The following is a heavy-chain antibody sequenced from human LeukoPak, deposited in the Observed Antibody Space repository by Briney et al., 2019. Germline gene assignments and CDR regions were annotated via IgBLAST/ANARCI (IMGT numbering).Heavy chain of an antibody. D-gene: IGHD3-9*01. CDR3: ARDSILTGYYIDY. V-gene: IGHV4-34*01. Sequence: PSQTLSLTCAVDGGSFPGYYWSWIRQPPGKGLEWIGEINHSGSTNYNPSLKSRVTISVDTSKNQFSLKLSSVTAADTAVYYCARDSILTGYYIDYWGQGTLVTVSS. CDR2: INHSGST. J-gene: IGHJ4*02. CDR1: GGSFPGYY.